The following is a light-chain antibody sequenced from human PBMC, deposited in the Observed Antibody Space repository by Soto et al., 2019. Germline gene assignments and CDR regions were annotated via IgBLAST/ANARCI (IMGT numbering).Light chain of an antibody. V-gene: IGKV3-20*01. Sequence: EIVLTQSPDTLSLSPGERATLSCRASQSISDTLAWYQQKPGQAPRLLIYGASNRATGIPDRFSGSGSGTDFTLTISRLEPEDFAVYYCQQYGSSLTFGGGTKVDIK. J-gene: IGKJ4*01. CDR1: QSISDT. CDR3: QQYGSSLT. CDR2: GAS.